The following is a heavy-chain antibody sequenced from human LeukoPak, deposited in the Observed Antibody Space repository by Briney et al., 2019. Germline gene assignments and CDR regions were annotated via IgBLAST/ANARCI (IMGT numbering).Heavy chain of an antibody. CDR2: ISGSDGRT. V-gene: IGHV3-23*01. Sequence: GGSLRLSCAASGFTLSSYAMSWVRQAPGKGLEWVSAISGSDGRTYFADSVKGRFTISRDNSKNTLYLQMNILRAEDTAVYYCAREATMVRGVITFIDYWGQGTLVTVSS. CDR3: AREATMVRGVITFIDY. CDR1: GFTLSSYA. J-gene: IGHJ4*02. D-gene: IGHD3-10*01.